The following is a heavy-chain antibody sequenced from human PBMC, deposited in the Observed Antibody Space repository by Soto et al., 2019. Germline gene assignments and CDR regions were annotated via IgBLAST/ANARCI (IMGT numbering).Heavy chain of an antibody. CDR2: ISDYNGNT. D-gene: IGHD6-19*01. CDR3: SRFIMVGGWFDPNYYHGMDV. CDR1: GYTFSNYG. J-gene: IGHJ6*02. V-gene: IGHV1-18*01. Sequence: QVQLVQSGAEVKKPGASVTVSCKTSGYTFSNYGINWVRQAPGQGLEWMGWISDYNGNTNYAQTVQCRVTMTTDTSTGTVYMELRSLKSDDTAIYYCSRFIMVGGWFDPNYYHGMDVWGQGTTVTVSS.